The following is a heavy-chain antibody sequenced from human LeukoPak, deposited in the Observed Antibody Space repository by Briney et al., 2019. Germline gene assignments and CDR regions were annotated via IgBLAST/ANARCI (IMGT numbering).Heavy chain of an antibody. D-gene: IGHD6-13*01. V-gene: IGHV3-11*03. J-gene: IGHJ4*02. CDR2: ISGGSSYT. Sequence: GGSLRLSCAASGFTFSDYYMTWIRQAPGKGLEWVSHISGGSSYTNYADSVKGRFTISRDNAKNSLYLQMNSLRAEDTAVYYCATTPGSSWYEGLALWGQGTLVTVSS. CDR3: ATTPGSSWYEGLAL. CDR1: GFTFSDYY.